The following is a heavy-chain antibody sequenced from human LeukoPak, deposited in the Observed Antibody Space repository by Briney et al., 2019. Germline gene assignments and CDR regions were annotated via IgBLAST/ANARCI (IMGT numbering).Heavy chain of an antibody. CDR3: ARLFPPYYDSSGYFDY. CDR1: GGSISSGSYY. J-gene: IGHJ4*02. D-gene: IGHD3-22*01. CDR2: IYTSGST. V-gene: IGHV4-61*02. Sequence: SETLSLTCTVSGGSISSGSYYWSWIRQPAGKGLEWIGRIYTSGSTNYNPSLKSRFTISVDTSKNQFSLKLSSVTAADTAVYYCARLFPPYYDSSGYFDYWGQGTLVTVSS.